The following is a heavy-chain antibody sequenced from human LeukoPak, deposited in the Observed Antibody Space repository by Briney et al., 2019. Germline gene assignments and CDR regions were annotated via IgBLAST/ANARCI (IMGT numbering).Heavy chain of an antibody. D-gene: IGHD3-22*01. CDR2: ISSSSSTI. V-gene: IGHV3-48*04. CDR3: ASQPYKNYYDSSGEFDY. CDR1: GFTFSSYS. Sequence: GGSLRLSCAASGFTFSSYSMNWVRQAPGKGLEWVSYISSSSSTIYYADSVKGRFTISRDNAKNSLYLQMNSLRAEDTAVYYCASQPYKNYYDSSGEFDYWGQGTLVTVSS. J-gene: IGHJ4*02.